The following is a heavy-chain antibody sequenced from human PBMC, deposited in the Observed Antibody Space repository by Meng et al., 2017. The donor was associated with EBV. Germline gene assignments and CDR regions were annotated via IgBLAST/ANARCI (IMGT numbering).Heavy chain of an antibody. CDR2: IYHSGST. Sequence: QGQRQEAGPGLVKPSETLSLPWAVFVGSISSSNWWSWVRQPPGKGLERIGEIYHSGSTNYNPSLKSRVTISVDKSKNQFSLKLSSVTAADTAVYYCVGTRTGTPDYWGQGTLVTVSS. D-gene: IGHD1-1*01. CDR1: VGSISSSNW. V-gene: IGHV4-4*02. J-gene: IGHJ4*02. CDR3: VGTRTGTPDY.